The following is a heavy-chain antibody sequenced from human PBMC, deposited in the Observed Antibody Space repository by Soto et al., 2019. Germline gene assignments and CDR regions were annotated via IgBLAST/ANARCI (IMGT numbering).Heavy chain of an antibody. J-gene: IGHJ6*02. CDR2: ISAKKGNT. CDR3: AREILSPDFYFHGMDV. V-gene: IGHV1-18*04. Sequence: QGQLVQSGAEVKKPGASVKVSCKASGYTFTSYGISWVRQAPGQGLEWMGWISAKKGNTKYAQKFQGRVTMTTDTSTSKAYMELSSLRSDDTAVYYCAREILSPDFYFHGMDVWGQGTTVTVSS. CDR1: GYTFTSYG. D-gene: IGHD2-15*01.